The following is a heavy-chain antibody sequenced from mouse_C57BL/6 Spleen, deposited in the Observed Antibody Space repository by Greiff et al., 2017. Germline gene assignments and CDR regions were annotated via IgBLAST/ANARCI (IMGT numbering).Heavy chain of an antibody. Sequence: QVQLQQSGPELVKPGASVKISCKASGYAFSSSWMNWVKQRPGKGLEWIGRIYPGDGDTNYNGKFKGKATLTADKSSSTAYMQLSSLTSEDSAVYFCARPYGNLYAMDYWGQGTSVTVSS. V-gene: IGHV1-82*01. CDR3: ARPYGNLYAMDY. D-gene: IGHD2-1*01. J-gene: IGHJ4*01. CDR1: GYAFSSSW. CDR2: IYPGDGDT.